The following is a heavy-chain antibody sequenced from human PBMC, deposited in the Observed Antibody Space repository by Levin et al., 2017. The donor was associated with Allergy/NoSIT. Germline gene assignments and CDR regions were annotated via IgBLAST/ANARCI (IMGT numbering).Heavy chain of an antibody. V-gene: IGHV4-31*03. J-gene: IGHJ4*02. CDR2: IYYSGTT. CDR1: GASITGDGNY. CDR3: ARRGYSGYEHYFDY. Sequence: SETLSLTCTVSGASITGDGNYWSWIRQLPGKGLEWIGYIYYSGTTYYNPSLKSRVTISVDTSKSQFALTLSSLTAADTAVYYCARRGYSGYEHYFDYWGQGTLVTVSS. D-gene: IGHD5-12*01.